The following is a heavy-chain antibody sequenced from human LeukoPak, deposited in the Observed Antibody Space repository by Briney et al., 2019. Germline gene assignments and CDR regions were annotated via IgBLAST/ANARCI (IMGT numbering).Heavy chain of an antibody. V-gene: IGHV4-4*07. CDR2: IYTSGST. Sequence: SETLSLTCTVSGGSISSYYWSWIRQPAGKGLEWIGRIYTSGSTNYNPSLKSRVTMSVDTSKNQFSLKLSSVTAADTAVYYCARSSFLTGYYYSFVYWGQGTLVTVSS. CDR3: ARSSFLTGYYYSFVY. CDR1: GGSISSYY. D-gene: IGHD3-9*01. J-gene: IGHJ4*02.